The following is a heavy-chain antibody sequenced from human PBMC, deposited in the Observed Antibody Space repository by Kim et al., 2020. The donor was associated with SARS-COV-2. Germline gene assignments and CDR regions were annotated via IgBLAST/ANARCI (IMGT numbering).Heavy chain of an antibody. D-gene: IGHD3-9*01. J-gene: IGHJ6*01. CDR2: ISYDGSNK. V-gene: IGHV3-30*04. Sequence: GGSLRLSCAASGFTFSSYAMHWVRQAPGKGLEWVAVISYDGSNKYYADSVKGRFTISRDNSKNTLYLQMNSLRAEDTAVYYCAREYDILTGYRGDYYYG. CDR1: GFTFSSYA. CDR3: AREYDILTGYRGDYYYG.